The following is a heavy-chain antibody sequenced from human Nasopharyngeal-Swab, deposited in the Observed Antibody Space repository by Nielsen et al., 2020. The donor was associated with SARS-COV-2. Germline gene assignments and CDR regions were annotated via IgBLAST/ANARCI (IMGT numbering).Heavy chain of an antibody. J-gene: IGHJ6*03. CDR2: INSDGSTT. CDR3: AKAGPSGDYLEAYSPSYYYYMDV. D-gene: IGHD4-17*01. CDR1: GFTFSSYW. Sequence: GESLKISCAASGFTFSSYWMHWVRQAPGKGLVWVSRINSDGSTTSYADSVGGRFTISRDNAKNTLYLQVNSLRADDTAVYYCAKAGPSGDYLEAYSPSYYYYMDVWGKGTTVTVSS. V-gene: IGHV3-74*01.